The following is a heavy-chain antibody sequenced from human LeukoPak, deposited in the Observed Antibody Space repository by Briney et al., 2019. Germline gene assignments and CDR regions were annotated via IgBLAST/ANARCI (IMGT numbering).Heavy chain of an antibody. CDR2: IYYSGST. Sequence: SETLSLTCTVSGGSISSGGYYWGWIRQHPGKGLEWIGYIYYSGSTYYNPSLKSRVTISVDTSKNQFSLKLSSVTAADTAVYYCARDSRIAAAAPGAYYYYGMDVWGKGTTVTVSS. J-gene: IGHJ6*04. CDR1: GGSISSGGYY. CDR3: ARDSRIAAAAPGAYYYYGMDV. V-gene: IGHV4-31*03. D-gene: IGHD6-13*01.